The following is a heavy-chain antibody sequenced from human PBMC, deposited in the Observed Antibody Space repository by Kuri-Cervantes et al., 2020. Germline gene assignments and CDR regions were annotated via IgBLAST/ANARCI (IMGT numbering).Heavy chain of an antibody. CDR3: ARSGWYVPQPFDY. CDR1: GFTFSSYA. D-gene: IGHD6-19*01. CDR2: ISGSGGST. V-gene: IGHV3-23*01. Sequence: GESLKISCAASGFTFSSYAMSWVRQAPGKGLEWVSAISGSGGSTYYADSVKGRFTISRDNSKNTLYLQMNSLRAEDTAVYYCARSGWYVPQPFDYWGQGTLVTVSS. J-gene: IGHJ4*02.